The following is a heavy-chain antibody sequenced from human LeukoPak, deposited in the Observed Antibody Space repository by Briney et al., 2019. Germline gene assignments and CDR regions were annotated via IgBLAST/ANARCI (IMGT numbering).Heavy chain of an antibody. J-gene: IGHJ4*02. CDR3: ARDRGVGGRFFDI. D-gene: IGHD6-19*01. CDR1: GGSIGEYY. V-gene: IGHV4-59*01. Sequence: SETLSLTCNVFGGSIGEYYWSWIRQPPGKGLEWIGYVYYTGIATYKPSLKSRVSISVDTSKNRFYLNLTSVTAADTAVYFCARDRGVGGRFFDIWGQGTLVTVSS. CDR2: VYYTGIA.